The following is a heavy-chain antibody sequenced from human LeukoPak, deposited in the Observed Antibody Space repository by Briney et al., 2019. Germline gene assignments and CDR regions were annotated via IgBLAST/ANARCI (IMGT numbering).Heavy chain of an antibody. V-gene: IGHV4-34*01. CDR3: ARFNPFYGGDY. CDR1: GGSFSGYY. Sequence: SETLSLTCAVYGGSFSGYYWSWIRQPPGKGLEWTGEINHSGSTNYNPSLKSRVTISVDTSKNQFSLKLSSVTAADTAVYYCARFNPFYGGDYWGQGTLVTVSS. D-gene: IGHD4-17*01. CDR2: INHSGST. J-gene: IGHJ4*02.